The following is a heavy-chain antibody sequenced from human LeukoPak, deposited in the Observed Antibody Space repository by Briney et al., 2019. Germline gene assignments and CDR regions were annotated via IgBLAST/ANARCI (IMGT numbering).Heavy chain of an antibody. J-gene: IGHJ4*02. CDR3: AREEVLRFLERHFDY. CDR1: GFTFSSYS. Sequence: PGGSLRLSCAASGFTFSSYSMNWVRQAPGKGLEWVSSISSSSSYIYYADSVKGRFTISRDNAKNSLYLQMNSLRAEDTAVYYCAREEVLRFLERHFDYWGREPWSPSPQ. V-gene: IGHV3-21*01. CDR2: ISSSSSYI. D-gene: IGHD3-3*01.